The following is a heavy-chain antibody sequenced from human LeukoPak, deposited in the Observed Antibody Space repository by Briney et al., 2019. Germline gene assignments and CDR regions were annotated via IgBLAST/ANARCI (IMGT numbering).Heavy chain of an antibody. D-gene: IGHD3-10*01. CDR3: TPDDYGSGTDPDY. V-gene: IGHV3-15*01. CDR2: IKSKTDGGTT. Sequence: GGSLRLSCAASGFTFSNAWMSWVRQAPGKGLEWVGRIKSKTDGGTTDYAAPVKGRFTISRDDSKNTLYLQMNSLKTEDTAVYYCTPDDYGSGTDPDYWGQGTLVTVSS. J-gene: IGHJ4*01. CDR1: GFTFSNAW.